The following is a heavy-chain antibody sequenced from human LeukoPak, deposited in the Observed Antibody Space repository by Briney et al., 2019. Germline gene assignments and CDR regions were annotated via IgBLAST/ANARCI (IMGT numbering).Heavy chain of an antibody. CDR2: IYYSGST. V-gene: IGHV4-59*01. CDR3: ARSIAALENDY. CDR1: GGSISSYY. D-gene: IGHD6-6*01. Sequence: SETLSLTCTVSGGSISSYYWSWIRQPPGKGLEWIGYIYYSGSTNYNPSLKSRVTISVDTSKNQFSLKLSSVTAAVTAVYYCARSIAALENDYWGQGTLVTVSS. J-gene: IGHJ4*02.